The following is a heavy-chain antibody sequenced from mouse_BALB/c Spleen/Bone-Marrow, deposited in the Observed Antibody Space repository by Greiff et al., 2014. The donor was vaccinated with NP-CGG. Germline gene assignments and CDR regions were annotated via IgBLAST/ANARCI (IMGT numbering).Heavy chain of an antibody. J-gene: IGHJ3*01. CDR1: GFTFNTYA. D-gene: IGHD1-1*01. CDR3: VRSYYYGSRGFAY. Sequence: PKGSLKLSCAASGFTFNTYAMNWVRQAPGKGLEWVARIRSKSNNYATYYADSVKGRFTISRDDSQSMLYLQMNNLKTEDTAMYYCVRSYYYGSRGFAYWGQGTLVTVSA. CDR2: IRSKSNNYAT. V-gene: IGHV10-1*02.